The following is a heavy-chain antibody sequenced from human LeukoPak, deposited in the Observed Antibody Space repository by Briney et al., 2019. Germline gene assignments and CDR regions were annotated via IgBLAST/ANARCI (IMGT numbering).Heavy chain of an antibody. D-gene: IGHD4-17*01. CDR2: INHSGNT. J-gene: IGHJ4*02. CDR1: GGSFSGYY. CDR3: ASILYDLGDHCIDS. V-gene: IGHV4-34*01. Sequence: PSETLSLTCAVYGGSFSGYYWSWIRQPPGKGLEWIGEINHSGNTNYNPSLKSRVTISVDTSKNRFSLRLSSVTAADTAVYYCASILYDLGDHCIDSWGQGTLVTVSS.